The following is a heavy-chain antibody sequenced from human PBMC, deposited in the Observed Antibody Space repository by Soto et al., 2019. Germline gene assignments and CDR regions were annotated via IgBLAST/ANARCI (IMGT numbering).Heavy chain of an antibody. Sequence: QPGGSLRLSCAASGFTFSSYAMSWVRQAPGKGLEWVSAISGSGGSTYYADSVKGRFTISRDNSKNTLYLQMNSLRAEDTAVYYCAKEPRYYDFWSGSTSFDYWGQGTLVTVSS. CDR2: ISGSGGST. D-gene: IGHD3-3*01. J-gene: IGHJ4*02. CDR3: AKEPRYYDFWSGSTSFDY. V-gene: IGHV3-23*01. CDR1: GFTFSSYA.